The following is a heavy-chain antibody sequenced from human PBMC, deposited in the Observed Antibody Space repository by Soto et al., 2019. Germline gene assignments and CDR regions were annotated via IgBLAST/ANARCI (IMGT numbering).Heavy chain of an antibody. CDR2: IDPSDSYT. J-gene: IGHJ6*02. CDR1: GYSFTSYW. Sequence: GESLKISCKGSGYSFTSYWISWARQMPGKGLEWMGRIDPSDSYTNYSPSFQGHVTISADKSISTAYLQWSSLKASDTAMYYCARVPSVANYYYYYGMDVWGQGTTVTVSS. V-gene: IGHV5-10-1*01. D-gene: IGHD2-15*01. CDR3: ARVPSVANYYYYYGMDV.